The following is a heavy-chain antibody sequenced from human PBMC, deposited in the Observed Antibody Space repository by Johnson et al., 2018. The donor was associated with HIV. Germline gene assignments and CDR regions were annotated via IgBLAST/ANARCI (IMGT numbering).Heavy chain of an antibody. CDR3: ARVRGGRENAFDI. V-gene: IGHV3-30*04. CDR1: GFTFSSYA. CDR2: ISYDGSNK. Sequence: QVQLVESGGGVVRPGGSLKLSCAASGFTFSSYAMHWVRQAPGKGLEWVAVISYDGSNKYYADSVKGRFTISRDNSKNTMSLQMNSPRVEDTAVYYCARVRGGRENAFDIWGQGTMVTVSS. D-gene: IGHD1-26*01. J-gene: IGHJ3*02.